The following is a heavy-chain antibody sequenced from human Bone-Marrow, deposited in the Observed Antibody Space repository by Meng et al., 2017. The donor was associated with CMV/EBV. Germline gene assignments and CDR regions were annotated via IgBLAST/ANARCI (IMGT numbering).Heavy chain of an antibody. CDR3: AAAESSSWYPTSYYYYYGMDV. D-gene: IGHD6-13*01. V-gene: IGHV1-46*01. CDR1: GGTFSSYT. J-gene: IGHJ6*02. CDR2: INPSGGST. Sequence: ASVKVSCKASGGTFSSYTISWVRQAPGQGLEWMGIINPSGGSTSYAQKFQGRVTITRDMSTSTAYMELSSLRSEDTAVYYCAAAESSSWYPTSYYYYYGMDVWGQGTTVTVSS.